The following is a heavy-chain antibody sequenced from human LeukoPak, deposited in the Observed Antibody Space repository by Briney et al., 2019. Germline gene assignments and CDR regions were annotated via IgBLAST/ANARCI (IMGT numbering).Heavy chain of an antibody. Sequence: ADSVTLSCKASGYTFTGYYMHWVRQAPGQGLEWMGRINPNSGGTIHAQKFQGRETITRDTSISTAYMELSRLRSDDTAVYYCARDSLGRYGMVRGVILYYYYYRDVWGKGTTVTVPS. J-gene: IGHJ6*03. V-gene: IGHV1-2*06. CDR2: INPNSGGT. CDR3: ARDSLGRYGMVRGVILYYYYYRDV. CDR1: GYTFTGYY. D-gene: IGHD3-10*01.